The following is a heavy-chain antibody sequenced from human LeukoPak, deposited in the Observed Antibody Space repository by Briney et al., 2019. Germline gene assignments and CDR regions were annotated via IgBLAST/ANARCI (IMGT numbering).Heavy chain of an antibody. CDR3: ARADGWKYYFDY. V-gene: IGHV3-21*01. Sequence: GGSLRLSCAASGFTFSSYSMNWVRQAPGKGLEWVSSISSSSSYIYYADSVKGRFTISRDNAKNSLYLQMNSLRAEDTAVYYCARADGWKYYFDYWGQGTLVTVSS. CDR1: GFTFSSYS. CDR2: ISSSSSYI. J-gene: IGHJ4*02. D-gene: IGHD5-24*01.